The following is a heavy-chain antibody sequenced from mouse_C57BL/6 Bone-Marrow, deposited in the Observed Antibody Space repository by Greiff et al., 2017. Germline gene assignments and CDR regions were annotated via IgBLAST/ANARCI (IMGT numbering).Heavy chain of an antibody. Sequence: QVQLQQPGAELVRPGTSVKLSCKASGYTFTSYWMHWVKQRPGQGLEWIGVIDPSDSYTNYNQKFKGKATLTVDTSSSTAYMQLSSLTSEDSAVYYCARLLRRWYVDVWGTGTTVTVSS. CDR3: ARLLRRWYVDV. CDR1: GYTFTSYW. V-gene: IGHV1-59*01. J-gene: IGHJ1*03. CDR2: IDPSDSYT. D-gene: IGHD1-2*01.